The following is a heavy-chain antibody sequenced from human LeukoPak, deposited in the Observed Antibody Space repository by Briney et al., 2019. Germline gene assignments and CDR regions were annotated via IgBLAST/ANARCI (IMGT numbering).Heavy chain of an antibody. D-gene: IGHD3-16*02. CDR1: GFTVSSNY. V-gene: IGHV3-53*01. CDR3: ARGTAGGVINWGIDY. CDR2: IYSGGST. J-gene: IGHJ4*02. Sequence: PGGSLRLSCAASGFTVSSNYMSWVRQAPGKGLEWVSVIYSGGSTYYADSVKGRFTISRHNSKNTLYLQMNSLRAEDTAVYYCARGTAGGVINWGIDYWGQGTLVTVSS.